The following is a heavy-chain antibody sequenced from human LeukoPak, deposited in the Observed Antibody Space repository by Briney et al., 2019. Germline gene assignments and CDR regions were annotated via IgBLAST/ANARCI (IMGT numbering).Heavy chain of an antibody. CDR1: GGTFSSYA. CDR2: IIPIFGTA. CDR3: ASRHLEPYSSSMYVGMDV. Sequence: SVKVSCKASGGTFSSYAISWVRQAPGQGLEWMGGIIPIFGTANYAQKFQGRVTITADESTSTAYMELSSLRSEDTAVYYCASRHLEPYSSSMYVGMDVWGQGTTVTVS. V-gene: IGHV1-69*13. D-gene: IGHD6-13*01. J-gene: IGHJ6*02.